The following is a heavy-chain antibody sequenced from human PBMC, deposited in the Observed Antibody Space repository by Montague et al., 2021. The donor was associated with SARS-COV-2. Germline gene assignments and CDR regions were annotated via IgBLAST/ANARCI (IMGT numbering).Heavy chain of an antibody. J-gene: IGHJ4*02. V-gene: IGHV4-39*01. D-gene: IGHD5-18*01. CDR1: GGPISGSSDY. CDR2: VDYSGNT. Sequence: SETLSLTCTVTGGPISGSSDYWGWIRQSPGKGLEWIASVDYSGNTYYSPSLKSRLTISVDTSKNQFSLKLNSVTAADTALYYCGRREYSYGWGDWGQGTLVTVSS. CDR3: GRREYSYGWGD.